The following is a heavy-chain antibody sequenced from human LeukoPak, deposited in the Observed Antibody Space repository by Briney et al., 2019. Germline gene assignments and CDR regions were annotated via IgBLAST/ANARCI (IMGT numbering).Heavy chain of an antibody. CDR2: VKQEGREK. Sequence: GGCLRLSRAASRFTLSSYWMSGVRQAPGRGGEWVASVKQEGREKYYVDSVKGQFTISRDNAENSLYLQMNSLRGEDTAVYYCARGPVFHSYGFHYYYYGMDVWGQGTTVTVSS. CDR3: ARGPVFHSYGFHYYYYGMDV. J-gene: IGHJ6*02. CDR1: RFTLSSYW. D-gene: IGHD5-18*01. V-gene: IGHV3-7*01.